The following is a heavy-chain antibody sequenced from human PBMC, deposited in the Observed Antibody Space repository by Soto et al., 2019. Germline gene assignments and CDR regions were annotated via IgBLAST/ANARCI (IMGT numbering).Heavy chain of an antibody. CDR2: IIPILGIA. J-gene: IGHJ3*02. CDR3: ARELSELGPELQLDAFDI. V-gene: IGHV1-69*04. Sequence: GASVAVSWAACGGGFSSCTRRWVRQAPGQGLEWMGRIIPILGIANYAQKFQGRVTITADKSTSTAYMELSSLRSEDTAVYYCARELSELGPELQLDAFDIWGQGTMVTVSS. CDR1: GGGFSSCT. D-gene: IGHD7-27*01.